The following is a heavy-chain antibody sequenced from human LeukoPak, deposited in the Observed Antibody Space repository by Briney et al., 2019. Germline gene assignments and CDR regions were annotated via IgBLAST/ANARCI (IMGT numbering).Heavy chain of an antibody. CDR1: GLTFSNYA. Sequence: PGGSLRLSCAASGLTFSNYAMSWVRQAPGTGLEWASGISGSGGYIYYADSVKGRFTISKDSSKNTLYLQMRSLRAEDTAIYYCAKLYGSGSMWGQGTLVTVSS. D-gene: IGHD3-10*01. CDR3: AKLYGSGSM. V-gene: IGHV3-23*01. CDR2: ISGSGGYI. J-gene: IGHJ4*02.